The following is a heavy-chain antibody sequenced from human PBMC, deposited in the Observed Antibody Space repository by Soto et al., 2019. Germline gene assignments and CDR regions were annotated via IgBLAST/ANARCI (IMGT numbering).Heavy chain of an antibody. V-gene: IGHV1-18*01. J-gene: IGHJ4*02. Sequence: QVQLVQSAGEVKKPGASVKVSCKASGYSFTSYGISWVRRAPGQGLEWMGWISPYNGHTQFVQRFQGRVTMTTDTSTKTAYMELRNLRSDDTAHYYCARDTGNFFDYWGQGTLVTVSS. CDR3: ARDTGNFFDY. CDR1: GYSFTSYG. CDR2: ISPYNGHT.